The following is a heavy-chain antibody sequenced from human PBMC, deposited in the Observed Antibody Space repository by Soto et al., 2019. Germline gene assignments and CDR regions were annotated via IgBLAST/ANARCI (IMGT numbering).Heavy chain of an antibody. D-gene: IGHD2-2*01. CDR1: GFSLSSSGVG. J-gene: IGHJ5*02. Sequence: QITLRESGPPLVKPTQTLTLTCTFSGFSLSSSGVGVGWIRQPPGKALEWLAFIYWDDDKRYSPSLKSRLTITKDTAKTRLVLTMANMDPVDTATYYCAHRPVVPAHTRGFAWFDPWGEGTLVTVSA. V-gene: IGHV2-5*02. CDR3: AHRPVVPAHTRGFAWFDP. CDR2: IYWDDDK.